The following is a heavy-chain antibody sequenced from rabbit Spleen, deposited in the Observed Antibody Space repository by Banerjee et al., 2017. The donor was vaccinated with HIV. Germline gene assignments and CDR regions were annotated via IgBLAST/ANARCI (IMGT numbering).Heavy chain of an antibody. J-gene: IGHJ3*01. D-gene: IGHD1-1*01. CDR3: ARDLPEIVGWNFGF. CDR2: INTSTGTT. Sequence: QEQLKESGGGLVQPGGSLKLSCKASGFDFSRTGVSWVRQAPGKGLEWIGCINTSTGTTVYATWAKGRFTISKTSSPTVTLQMTTLTAADTATYFCARDLPEIVGWNFGFWGPGTLVTVS. CDR1: GFDFSRTG. V-gene: IGHV1S45*01.